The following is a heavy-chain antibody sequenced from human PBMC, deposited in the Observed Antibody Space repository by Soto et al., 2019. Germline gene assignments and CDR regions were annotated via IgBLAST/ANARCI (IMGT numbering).Heavy chain of an antibody. J-gene: IGHJ4*02. V-gene: IGHV3-30*18. D-gene: IGHD4-17*01. Sequence: GSLRLACAASVFTFSSYGMDWVRQGPGKGLEWVAVISYDGSNKYYADSVKGRFTISRDNSKNTLYLQMNSLRAEDTAVYYCAKGLKTTVTTLPLFDYWGQGTLVTVSS. CDR1: VFTFSSYG. CDR3: AKGLKTTVTTLPLFDY. CDR2: ISYDGSNK.